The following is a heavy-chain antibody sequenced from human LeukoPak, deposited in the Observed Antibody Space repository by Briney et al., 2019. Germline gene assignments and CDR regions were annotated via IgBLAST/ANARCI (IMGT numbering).Heavy chain of an antibody. V-gene: IGHV3-30*18. CDR2: ISYDGSNK. J-gene: IGHJ4*02. Sequence: GRSLRLSCAASGFTFSSYGMHWVRQAPGKGLEWVAVISYDGSNKYYADSVKGRFTISRDNSKNTLYLQMNSLRAEDTAVYYCAKDRGRYCSGSSCYSFDYWGQGTLVTVSS. CDR1: GFTFSSYG. CDR3: AKDRGRYCSGSSCYSFDY. D-gene: IGHD2-15*01.